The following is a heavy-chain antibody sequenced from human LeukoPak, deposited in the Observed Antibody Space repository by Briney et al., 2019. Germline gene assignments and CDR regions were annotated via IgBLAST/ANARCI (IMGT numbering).Heavy chain of an antibody. J-gene: IGHJ4*02. Sequence: GASVKVSCKASGYTFTSYDINWVRQATGQGPEWMGWMNPNSGNTGYAQKFQGRVTMTRNTSISTAYMELSSLRSEDTAVYYCARGVPSRLDRGYPISFHFDYWGQGTLVTVSS. CDR3: ARGVPSRLDRGYPISFHFDY. D-gene: IGHD3-22*01. V-gene: IGHV1-8*01. CDR2: MNPNSGNT. CDR1: GYTFTSYD.